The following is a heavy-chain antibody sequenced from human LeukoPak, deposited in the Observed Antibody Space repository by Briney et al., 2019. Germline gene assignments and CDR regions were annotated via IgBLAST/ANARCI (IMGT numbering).Heavy chain of an antibody. D-gene: IGHD5-24*01. J-gene: IGHJ4*02. CDR3: AKDRGDGYNRCFDY. V-gene: IGHV3-21*04. CDR1: GFTFSSYS. Sequence: GGSLRLSCAASGFTFSSYSMNWVRQAPGKGLEWVSSISSSSSYIYYADSVKGRFTISRDNSKNTLYLQMNSLRAEDTAVYYCAKDRGDGYNRCFDYWGQGTLVTVSS. CDR2: ISSSSSYI.